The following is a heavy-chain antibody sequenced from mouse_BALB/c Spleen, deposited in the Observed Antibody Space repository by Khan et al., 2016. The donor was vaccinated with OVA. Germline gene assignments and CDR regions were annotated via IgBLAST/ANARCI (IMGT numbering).Heavy chain of an antibody. CDR3: VRDYWDVFAY. Sequence: EVQLQESGAELVKPGASVKLSCTASGFNIKDTYMHWVKQRPEQGLEWIGRIDPANGNTKYDTKFQGKATITAEPSSNTAYLQLSSLTSEDTAVYYCVRDYWDVFAYWGQGTLVTVSA. V-gene: IGHV14-3*02. CDR2: IDPANGNT. D-gene: IGHD4-1*01. J-gene: IGHJ3*01. CDR1: GFNIKDTY.